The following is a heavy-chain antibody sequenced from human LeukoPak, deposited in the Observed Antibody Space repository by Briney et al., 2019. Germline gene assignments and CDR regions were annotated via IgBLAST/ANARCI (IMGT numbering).Heavy chain of an antibody. Sequence: GGSLRLSCAASEFDFSSHAMTWVRQAPGKGLEWVSYISSSSSTIYYADSVKGRFAISRDNAKNSLYLQMNSLRAEDTAVYYCARERGSDYWGQGTLVTVSS. CDR3: ARERGSDY. J-gene: IGHJ4*02. CDR1: EFDFSSHA. V-gene: IGHV3-48*01. CDR2: ISSSSSTI.